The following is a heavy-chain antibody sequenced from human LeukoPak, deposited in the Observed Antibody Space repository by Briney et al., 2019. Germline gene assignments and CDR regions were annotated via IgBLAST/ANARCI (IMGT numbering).Heavy chain of an antibody. V-gene: IGHV3-7*01. D-gene: IGHD3-22*01. J-gene: IGHJ4*02. CDR2: IKQDGSEK. Sequence: PGGSLRLSCAASGFTFSRYWMSWVRQAPGKGLEWVANIKQDGSEKYYVDSVKGRFTISRDNAKNSLYLQMNSLRAEDTAVYYCARGRLEATIYYYDSSGYYYYYFDYWGQGTLVTVSS. CDR1: GFTFSRYW. CDR3: ARGRLEATIYYYDSSGYYYYYFDY.